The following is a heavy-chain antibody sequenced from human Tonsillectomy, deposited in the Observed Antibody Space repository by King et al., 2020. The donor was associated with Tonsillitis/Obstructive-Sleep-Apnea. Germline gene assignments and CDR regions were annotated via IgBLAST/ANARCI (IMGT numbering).Heavy chain of an antibody. Sequence: EVQLVESGGGLVQPGGSLRLSCAASGFTFSSYWMHWVRQAPGKGLVWVSRINCDGSSTSYADSVKGRFTIPRDNAKKPLYLQMNSLRAEDTAVYYCASGSYQAAFDYWGQGTLVTVSS. J-gene: IGHJ4*02. D-gene: IGHD1-26*01. CDR2: INCDGSST. CDR3: ASGSYQAAFDY. V-gene: IGHV3-74*01. CDR1: GFTFSSYW.